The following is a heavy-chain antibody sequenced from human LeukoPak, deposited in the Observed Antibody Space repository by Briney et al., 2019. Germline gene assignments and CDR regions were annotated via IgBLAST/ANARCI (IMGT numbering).Heavy chain of an antibody. D-gene: IGHD1-1*01. CDR3: VRDHNWAFDY. CDR2: INSEMNLR. J-gene: IGHJ4*02. CDR1: GFTFSSYS. Sequence: GGSLRLSCAASGFTFSSYSMNWVRQAPGKGLEWISHINSEMNLRDYADSVKGRFTISRDNAKHSVDLQMSSLRDEDTAVYYCVRDHNWAFDYWGQGILVTVSS. V-gene: IGHV3-48*02.